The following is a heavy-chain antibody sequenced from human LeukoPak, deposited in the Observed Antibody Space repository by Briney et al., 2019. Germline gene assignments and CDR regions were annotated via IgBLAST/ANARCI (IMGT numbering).Heavy chain of an antibody. V-gene: IGHV4-61*02. CDR1: GGSISSSSYY. J-gene: IGHJ4*02. CDR2: IYTSGIT. D-gene: IGHD3-22*01. CDR3: ARDNYDNSGYYFDY. Sequence: PSDTLSLTCTVSGGSISSSSYYWGWIRQPAGKGPEWIGRIYTSGITAYNPSLESRVTISIDTSKNQFSLRLYSVTAADTAVYYCARDNYDNSGYYFDYWGQGTLVTVAS.